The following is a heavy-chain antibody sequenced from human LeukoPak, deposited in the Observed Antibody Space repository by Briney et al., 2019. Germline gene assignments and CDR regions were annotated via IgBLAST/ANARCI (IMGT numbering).Heavy chain of an antibody. CDR3: ARIGWGCCGNFAYYYYYMDV. V-gene: IGHV1-8*01. Sequence: GASVKVSCKASGYTFTSYDINWVRQATGQGLEWMGWMNPNSGNTGYAQKFQGRVTMTRNTSISTAYMELSSLRSEDTAVYYCARIGWGCCGNFAYYYYYMDVWGKGTTVTVSS. CDR1: GYTFTSYD. CDR2: MNPNSGNT. D-gene: IGHD4-23*01. J-gene: IGHJ6*03.